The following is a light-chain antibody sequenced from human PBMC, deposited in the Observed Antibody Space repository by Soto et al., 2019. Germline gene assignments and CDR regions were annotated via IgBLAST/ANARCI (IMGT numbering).Light chain of an antibody. CDR3: ATWDSSLSAGGD. V-gene: IGLV1-51*02. Sequence: QSVLTQPPSVSAAPGQKVTISCSGSSSNIGNNYVSWYQQLPGTAPKLLIYENNKRPSGIPDRFSGSKSGTSATLGITGLQTGDEADYYCATWDSSLSAGGDFGTGTKVTVL. CDR2: ENN. J-gene: IGLJ1*01. CDR1: SSNIGNNY.